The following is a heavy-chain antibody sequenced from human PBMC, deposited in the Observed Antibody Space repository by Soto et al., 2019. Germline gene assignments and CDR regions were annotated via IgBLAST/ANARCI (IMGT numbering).Heavy chain of an antibody. V-gene: IGHV1-18*01. Sequence: QVQLVQSGAVVKKPGASVKGSGKASGYTFTSYGISWVRQAPGQGLEWMGWISAYNGNTNYAQKLQGRVTMTTDTATSTAYMELRSLRSDDTAVYYCARGNTMVRGVIRYYFDYWGQGTLVNVSS. J-gene: IGHJ4*02. D-gene: IGHD3-10*01. CDR3: ARGNTMVRGVIRYYFDY. CDR2: ISAYNGNT. CDR1: GYTFTSYG.